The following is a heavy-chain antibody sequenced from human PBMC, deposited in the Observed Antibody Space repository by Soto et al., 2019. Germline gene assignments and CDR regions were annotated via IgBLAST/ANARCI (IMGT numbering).Heavy chain of an antibody. Sequence: GGSLRLSCAASGFTFSSYGMHWVRRAPGKGLEWVAVIWYDGSNKYYADSVKGRFTISRDNSKNTLCLQMNSLRAEDTAVYYCARGAQRVIAAAGTVDYWGQGTLVTVSS. CDR1: GFTFSSYG. J-gene: IGHJ4*02. V-gene: IGHV3-33*01. CDR3: ARGAQRVIAAAGTVDY. D-gene: IGHD6-13*01. CDR2: IWYDGSNK.